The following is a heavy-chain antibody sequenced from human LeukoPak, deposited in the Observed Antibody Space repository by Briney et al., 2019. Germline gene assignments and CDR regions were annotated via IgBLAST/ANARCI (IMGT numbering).Heavy chain of an antibody. CDR3: ARETEMANLDY. Sequence: PGGSLRLSCTAAGFTFSSYWMNWVRQGPGKGLEWVANIKQDGSEKYYVASVKGRFTISRDNAKKSLYLQMNSLRAEDTAVYYCARETEMANLDYWGQGTLVTVSS. D-gene: IGHD5-24*01. CDR1: GFTFSSYW. J-gene: IGHJ4*02. CDR2: IKQDGSEK. V-gene: IGHV3-7*04.